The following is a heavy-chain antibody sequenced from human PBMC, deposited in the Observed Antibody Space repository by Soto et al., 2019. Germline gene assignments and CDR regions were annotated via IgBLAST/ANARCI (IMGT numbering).Heavy chain of an antibody. V-gene: IGHV1-69*13. CDR2: SIPIFGTA. CDR1: GYTFTSYG. J-gene: IGHJ6*02. CDR3: ARGRGYSGDDHYYYFDMDV. Sequence: SVKVSCKASGYTFTSYGITWVRQAPGEGLEWMGGSIPIFGTANYAQKFQGRVTISVDESTSTAYMELSSLRSEDTAVYYCARGRGYSGDDHYYYFDMDVWGQGTTVTVSS. D-gene: IGHD5-12*01.